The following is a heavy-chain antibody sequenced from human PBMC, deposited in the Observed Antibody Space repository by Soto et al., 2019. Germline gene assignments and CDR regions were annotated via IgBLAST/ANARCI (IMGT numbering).Heavy chain of an antibody. J-gene: IGHJ4*02. CDR2: IYYSGST. CDR3: AXAIVXYXXXXXXXYYFDY. Sequence: QVQLQESGPGLVKPSQTLSLTCTVSGGSISSGGYYWSWIRQHPGKGLEWIGYIYYSGSTYYNPSLKRRVTISVDTSKNQFSLKLSSVTAADTAVYXXAXAIVXYXXXXXXXYYFDYWGQGTLVTVSS. CDR1: GGSISSGGYY. V-gene: IGHV4-31*03. D-gene: IGHD5-18*01.